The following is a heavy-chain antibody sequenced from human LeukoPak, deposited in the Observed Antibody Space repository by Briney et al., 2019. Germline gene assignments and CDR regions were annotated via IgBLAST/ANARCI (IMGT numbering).Heavy chain of an antibody. CDR3: ARRSSKRFNWYFDL. D-gene: IGHD5-24*01. CDR2: INHSGST. Sequence: SETLSLTCAVYGGSFSGYYWSWIRQPPRKGLEWIGEINHSGSTNYNPSLKSRVTISVDTSKNQFSLKLSSVIAADTAVYYCARRSSKRFNWYFDLWGRGTLVTVSS. CDR1: GGSFSGYY. J-gene: IGHJ2*01. V-gene: IGHV4-34*01.